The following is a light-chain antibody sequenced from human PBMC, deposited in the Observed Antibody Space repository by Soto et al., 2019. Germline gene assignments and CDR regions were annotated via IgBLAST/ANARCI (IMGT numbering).Light chain of an antibody. Sequence: QSALTQPPSASGSPGQSVTISCTGTSSDVGSYRFVSWYQQHPGKAPKLLIYEVSKRPSGVPDRFSASTSGNTASLTVSGLQADDEADYYCCSYTGTYTWVFGGGTKLTVL. CDR3: CSYTGTYTWV. CDR2: EVS. J-gene: IGLJ3*02. V-gene: IGLV2-8*01. CDR1: SSDVGSYRF.